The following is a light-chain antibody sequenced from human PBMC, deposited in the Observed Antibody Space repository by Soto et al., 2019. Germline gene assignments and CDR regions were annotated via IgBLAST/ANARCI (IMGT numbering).Light chain of an antibody. CDR3: QQYGSSRT. J-gene: IGKJ2*02. CDR2: GAS. CDR1: QSVSSSY. Sequence: EIVLTQSPGTLSLSPGERATRSCRASQSVSSSYLAWYQQKPGQAPRLLIYGASSRATGIPDRFSGSGSGTDFTLTIRSLEPEDFAVYYCQQYGSSRTFGQGTKLEIK. V-gene: IGKV3-20*01.